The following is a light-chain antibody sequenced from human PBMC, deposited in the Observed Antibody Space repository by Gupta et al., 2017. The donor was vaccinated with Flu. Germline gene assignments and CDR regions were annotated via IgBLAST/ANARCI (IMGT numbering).Light chain of an antibody. J-gene: IGKJ4*01. CDR2: GAS. CDR3: QQYNNWPLT. Sequence: GERATLSCRASQSVSSNLAWYQQKPGQAPRLLIYGASTRATGIPGRFSGSGSGTEFTVTISSLQSEDFAVYYCQQYNNWPLTFGGGTKVEIK. V-gene: IGKV3-15*01. CDR1: QSVSSN.